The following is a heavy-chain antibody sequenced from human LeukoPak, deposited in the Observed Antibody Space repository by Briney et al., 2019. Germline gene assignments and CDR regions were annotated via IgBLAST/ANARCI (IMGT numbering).Heavy chain of an antibody. J-gene: IGHJ6*03. CDR3: AKSVGGSWYVESRYYYYYMDV. Sequence: GGSLRLSCTAPGFTFSYYAMSWVRQAPGKGLEWVSAISGSGGSTYYADSVKGRFTISRDNSKNTLYLQMNSLRAEDTAVYYCAKSVGGSWYVESRYYYYYMDVWGKGTTVTVSS. CDR1: GFTFSYYA. CDR2: ISGSGGST. D-gene: IGHD6-13*01. V-gene: IGHV3-23*01.